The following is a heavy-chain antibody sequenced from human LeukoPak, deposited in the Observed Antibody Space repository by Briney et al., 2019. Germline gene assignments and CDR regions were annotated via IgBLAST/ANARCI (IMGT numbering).Heavy chain of an antibody. V-gene: IGHV3-23*01. J-gene: IGHJ4*02. CDR1: GFTFGSYA. D-gene: IGHD3-16*01. CDR3: ATSRDPKYYDYVWGSSPSLDY. CDR2: ISGSGGST. Sequence: PGGSLRLSCAASGFTFGSYAMSWVRQAPGKGLEWVSAISGSGGSTYYADSVKGRFTISRDNSKNTLYLQMNSLRAEDTAVYYCATSRDPKYYDYVWGSSPSLDYWGQGTLVTVSS.